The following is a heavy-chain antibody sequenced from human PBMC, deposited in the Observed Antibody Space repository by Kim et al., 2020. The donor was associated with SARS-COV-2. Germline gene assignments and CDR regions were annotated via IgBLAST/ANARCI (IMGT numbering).Heavy chain of an antibody. D-gene: IGHD3-10*01. J-gene: IGHJ3*02. CDR3: ASRAVTADYDTFDI. CDR1: GLTFSDHY. Sequence: GGSLRLSCAGSGLTFSDHYMDWVRQAPGKGLEWVGRIRNKARSSTTEYAASVEGRFMISRDDSKSSLFLQMNSLKTEDTAMYYCASRAVTADYDTFDIWGQGTMVTVSS. V-gene: IGHV3-72*01. CDR2: IRNKARSSTT.